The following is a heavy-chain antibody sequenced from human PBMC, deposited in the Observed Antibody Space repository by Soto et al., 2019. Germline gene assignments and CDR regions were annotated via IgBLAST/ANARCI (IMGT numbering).Heavy chain of an antibody. CDR3: ARGQNEGWFDP. J-gene: IGHJ5*02. Sequence: GESLKISCKGSGDSFTSYWISWVRQMPGKGLEWMGRIDPSDSYTNYSPFFQGPVTISADKSISTAYLQWSSLKASDTAMYYCARGQNEGWFDPWGQGTLVTVSS. V-gene: IGHV5-10-1*01. CDR1: GDSFTSYW. CDR2: IDPSDSYT.